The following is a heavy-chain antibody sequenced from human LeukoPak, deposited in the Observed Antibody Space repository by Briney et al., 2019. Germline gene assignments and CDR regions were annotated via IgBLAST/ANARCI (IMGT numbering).Heavy chain of an antibody. CDR3: ARDSCSSTSCYFYYYYYGMDV. CDR2: ISAYNGNT. CDR1: GYTFTSYG. V-gene: IGHV1-18*01. D-gene: IGHD2-2*01. Sequence: GASVKVSCKASGYTFTSYGISWVRQAPGQGLEWMGWISAYNGNTNYALKLQGRVTMTTDTSTSTAYMELRSLRSDDTAVYYCARDSCSSTSCYFYYYYYGMDVWGQGTTVTVSS. J-gene: IGHJ6*02.